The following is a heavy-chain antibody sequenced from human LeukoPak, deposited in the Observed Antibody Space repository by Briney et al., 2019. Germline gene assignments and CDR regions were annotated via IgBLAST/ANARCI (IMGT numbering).Heavy chain of an antibody. CDR2: INSDGSST. J-gene: IGHJ5*02. CDR1: GFTFSSYW. CDR3: ARDRGIAIFGGAGWFDP. D-gene: IGHD3-3*01. V-gene: IGHV3-74*01. Sequence: GGSLRLSCAASGFTFSSYWMHWVRQAPGKGLVWVSRINSDGSSTSYADSVKGRFTISRDNAKNTLYLQMNSLRAEDTAVYYCARDRGIAIFGGAGWFDPWGQGTLVTVSS.